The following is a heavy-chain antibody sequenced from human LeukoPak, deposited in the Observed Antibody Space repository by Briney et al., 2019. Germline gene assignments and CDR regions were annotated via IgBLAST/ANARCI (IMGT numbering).Heavy chain of an antibody. CDR3: AREGNSGYQDY. J-gene: IGHJ4*02. D-gene: IGHD5-12*01. Sequence: GGSLRLSCAASGFTFSDYYMSWIRQAPGKGLEWVSHISSSSSYTNYADSVKGRFTISRDNAKNSLYLQMNSLRAEDTAVYYCAREGNSGYQDYWGQGTLVTVSS. V-gene: IGHV3-11*06. CDR2: ISSSSSYT. CDR1: GFTFSDYY.